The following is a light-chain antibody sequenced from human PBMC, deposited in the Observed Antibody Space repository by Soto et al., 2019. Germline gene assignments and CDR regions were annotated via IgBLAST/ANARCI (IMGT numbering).Light chain of an antibody. V-gene: IGLV2-14*01. CDR2: EVT. Sequence: HSVLTQPASVSGSPGQSIAISCTGSSSDVGIYNYVSWDQQHPGKVPKLIIYEVTNRPSGVSNRFSGSKSGNTASLTISGLQAEDEADYYCSSYTTSSTRVFGTGTKVTVL. CDR1: SSDVGIYNY. CDR3: SSYTTSSTRV. J-gene: IGLJ1*01.